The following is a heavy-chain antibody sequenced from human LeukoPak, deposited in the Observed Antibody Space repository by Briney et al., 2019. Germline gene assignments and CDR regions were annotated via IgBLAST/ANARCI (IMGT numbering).Heavy chain of an antibody. V-gene: IGHV3-23*01. CDR2: FGRSGAGT. CDR3: AKRDSSGSNYFAY. CDR1: GFTFAGCA. Sequence: SGGSLRPSCAASGFTFAGCAMSWVRQAPGKGLEWVSTFGRSGAGTFYADSVKGRFTISRDNSKNTLYLQMNSLRAEDTAVYYCAKRDSSGSNYFAYWGQGALVTVSS. D-gene: IGHD6-19*01. J-gene: IGHJ4*02.